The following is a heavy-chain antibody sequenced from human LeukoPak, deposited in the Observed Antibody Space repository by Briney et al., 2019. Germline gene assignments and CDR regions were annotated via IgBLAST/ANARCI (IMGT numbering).Heavy chain of an antibody. CDR2: ISYSGAT. CDR1: SFSTRSYF. J-gene: IGHJ6*02. D-gene: IGHD2-15*01. V-gene: IGHV4-59*12. Sequence: PSETLALTCTASSFSTRSYFWHWIRQPPRKGLEWIGSISYSGATNYNPAPKNRVIISVDTSKNQFSLRLSSVTAADTAVYYCARGLCSRGYGMDVWGQGTTVTVSS. CDR3: ARGLCSRGYGMDV.